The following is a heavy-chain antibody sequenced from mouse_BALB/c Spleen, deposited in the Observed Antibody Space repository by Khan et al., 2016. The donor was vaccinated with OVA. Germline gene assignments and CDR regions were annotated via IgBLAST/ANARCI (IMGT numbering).Heavy chain of an antibody. CDR3: ARGRAY. D-gene: IGHD3-3*01. J-gene: IGHJ3*01. V-gene: IGHV3-2*02. CDR1: GYSITSDYA. Sequence: EGQLQESGPGLVKPSQSLSLTCTVTGYSITSDYAWNWIRQFPGNKLEWMGYISYSGRTNYTPSLKSRISITRDTSKNQFFLQLNSVTTEDTATYYCARGRAYWGQGTLVTVSA. CDR2: ISYSGRT.